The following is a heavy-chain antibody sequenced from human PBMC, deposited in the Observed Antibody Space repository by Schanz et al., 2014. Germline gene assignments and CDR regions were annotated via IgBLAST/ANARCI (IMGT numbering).Heavy chain of an antibody. D-gene: IGHD6-13*01. CDR2: INPNSGGT. V-gene: IGHV1-2*06. J-gene: IGHJ6*02. CDR3: ARDGHSSNWRSYFFYGLDV. CDR1: GYTFTVHY. Sequence: QVQLVQSGAEVKKPGASVKVSCKASGYTFTVHYMHWVRQAPGQGLEWMGRINPNSGGTNYAQKFQGRVTMTWDTSTSTAYMELRRLRSDDTAIYYCARDGHSSNWRSYFFYGLDVWGQGTTVTVSS.